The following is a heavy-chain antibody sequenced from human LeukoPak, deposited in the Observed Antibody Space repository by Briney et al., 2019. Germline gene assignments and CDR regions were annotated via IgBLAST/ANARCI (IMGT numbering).Heavy chain of an antibody. J-gene: IGHJ4*02. V-gene: IGHV3-30*18. D-gene: IGHD2-15*01. CDR3: AKNFLGYCSGGSCYPVIY. CDR1: GFAFSIDT. Sequence: GGSLRLSCVASGFAFSIDTMHWVRQAPGKGLEWVAVLSFDGSEKYYADPVKGRFTISRDNSKNTLYLQMNSLRAEDTAVYYCAKNFLGYCSGGSCYPVIYWGQGTLVTVSS. CDR2: LSFDGSEK.